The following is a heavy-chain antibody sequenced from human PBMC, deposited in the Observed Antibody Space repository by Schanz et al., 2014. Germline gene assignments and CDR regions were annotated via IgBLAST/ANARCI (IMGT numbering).Heavy chain of an antibody. J-gene: IGHJ4*02. CDR3: ARANYRRKINFDY. CDR1: GFTFSSYG. D-gene: IGHD3-10*01. CDR2: IWYDENNK. Sequence: QVQMVESGGGVVQPGRSLRLSCVASGFTFSSYGTHWVRQAPGKGLEWVAVIWYDENNKYYADSVKGRFTMSRDNSKNTLYLQMNSLRAEDTAVYYCARANYRRKINFDYWGRGTLVTVSS. V-gene: IGHV3-33*01.